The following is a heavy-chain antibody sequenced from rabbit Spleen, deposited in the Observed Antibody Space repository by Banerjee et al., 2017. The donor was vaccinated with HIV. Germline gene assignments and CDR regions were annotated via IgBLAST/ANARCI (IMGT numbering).Heavy chain of an antibody. Sequence: QEQLVEYGGDLVQPEGSLTLTCTASGFSFSSSYYMCWVRQAPGKGLEWIACIYTTSGGTYYASWAKGRFTISKTSSTTVTLQMTSLTAADTATYFCARDAATSFSSYGMDLWGQGTLVTVS. V-gene: IGHV1S45*01. J-gene: IGHJ6*01. CDR1: GFSFSSSYY. CDR2: IYTTSGGT. CDR3: ARDAATSFSSYGMDL. D-gene: IGHD8-1*01.